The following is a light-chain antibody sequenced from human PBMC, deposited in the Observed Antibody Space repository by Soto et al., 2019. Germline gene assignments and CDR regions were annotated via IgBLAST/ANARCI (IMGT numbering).Light chain of an antibody. V-gene: IGKV1-17*03. CDR1: QDISNF. Sequence: PSAMSASVGDSVTITCRASQDISNFLAWFQXKXGXXXKXXXYDAPSLESGVPQRFSGSGYGTEFTLTISSLQPEDFATYYCQQRHSYPITFGQGKRLEIK. CDR2: DAP. J-gene: IGKJ5*01. CDR3: QQRHSYPIT.